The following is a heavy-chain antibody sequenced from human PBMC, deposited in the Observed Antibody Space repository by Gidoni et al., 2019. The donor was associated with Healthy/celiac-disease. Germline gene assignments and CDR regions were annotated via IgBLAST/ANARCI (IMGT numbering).Heavy chain of an antibody. Sequence: QVQLVESGGGVVQPGRSLRPSCAASGFTFSSYGMHWVRQAPGKGLGCVAVISYDGSNEYYADSVKGRFTISRDNSKNTLYLQMNSLRAEDTAVYYCAKDSPELGSYYSWGQGTLVTVSS. V-gene: IGHV3-30*18. CDR1: GFTFSSYG. CDR3: AKDSPELGSYYS. CDR2: ISYDGSNE. J-gene: IGHJ4*02. D-gene: IGHD1-26*01.